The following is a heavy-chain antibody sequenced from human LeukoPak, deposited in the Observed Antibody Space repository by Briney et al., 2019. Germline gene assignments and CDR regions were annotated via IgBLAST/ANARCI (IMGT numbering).Heavy chain of an antibody. CDR1: GYTFTGYY. J-gene: IGHJ5*02. D-gene: IGHD6-19*01. CDR3: ARSSSVTTRAPFDP. Sequence: ASVKVSCKASGYTFTGYYMHWVRQAPGQGLEWMGWINPNSGGTNYAQKFQGRVTMTRDTSISTAYMELSRLRSDDTAVYYCARSSSVTTRAPFDPWGQGTLVTVSS. V-gene: IGHV1-2*02. CDR2: INPNSGGT.